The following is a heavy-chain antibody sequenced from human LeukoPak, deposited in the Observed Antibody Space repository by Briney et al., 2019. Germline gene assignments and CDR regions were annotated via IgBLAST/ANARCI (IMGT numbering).Heavy chain of an antibody. CDR1: GFTFSSYA. CDR3: AREEQLCFCGMDV. J-gene: IGHJ6*02. Sequence: SGRSLRLSCAASGFTFSSYAMHWVHQAPGKGLEWVAVISYDGSNKYYADSVKGRFTISRDNSKNTLYLQMNSLRAEDTAVYYCAREEQLCFCGMDVWGQGTTVTVSS. D-gene: IGHD5-18*01. CDR2: ISYDGSNK. V-gene: IGHV3-30-3*01.